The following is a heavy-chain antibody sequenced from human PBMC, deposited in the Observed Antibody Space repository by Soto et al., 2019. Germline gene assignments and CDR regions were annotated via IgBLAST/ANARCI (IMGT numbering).Heavy chain of an antibody. CDR3: TRQDINSSGWYGGY. CDR1: GFTFSGSA. Sequence: PGGSLRLSCAASGFTFSGSAMHWVRQASGKGLEWVGRIRSKANSYATAYAASVKGRFTISRDDSKNTAYLQMNSLKTEDTAVYYCTRQDINSSGWYGGYWGQGTQVTVSS. V-gene: IGHV3-73*01. D-gene: IGHD6-19*01. CDR2: IRSKANSYAT. J-gene: IGHJ4*02.